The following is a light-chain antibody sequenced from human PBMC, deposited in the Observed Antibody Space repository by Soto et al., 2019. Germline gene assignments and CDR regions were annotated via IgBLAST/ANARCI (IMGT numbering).Light chain of an antibody. J-gene: IGKJ1*01. CDR2: GVF. CDR1: QSLSNTF. Sequence: VLTQSPGTLSLSPGERATLSCRASQSLSNTFLSWYQQKHGQAPRLIIYGVFSRATGIPDRFSGSGSGTDLTITISRLEPEDAEVYVCHQYAYSPRTFGQGTKVDIK. CDR3: HQYAYSPRT. V-gene: IGKV3-20*01.